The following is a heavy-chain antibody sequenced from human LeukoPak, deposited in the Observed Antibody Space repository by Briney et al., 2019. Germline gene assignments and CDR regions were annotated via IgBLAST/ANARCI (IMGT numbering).Heavy chain of an antibody. CDR3: VRDGAVVTSGSYPWRYFQY. V-gene: IGHV3-30*02. J-gene: IGHJ1*01. CDR2: IRYDGSNK. Sequence: PGGSLRLSCAASGFTVSSNYMSWVRQAPGKGLEWVAFIRYDGSNKYYADSVKGRFTISRDNSKNTLYLQMNTLRAEDTAVYYCVRDGAVVTSGSYPWRYFQYWGLGTLVTVSS. CDR1: GFTVSSNY. D-gene: IGHD3-10*01.